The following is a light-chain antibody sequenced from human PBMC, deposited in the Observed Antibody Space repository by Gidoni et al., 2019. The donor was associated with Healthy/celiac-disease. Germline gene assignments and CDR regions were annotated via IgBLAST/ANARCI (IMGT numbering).Light chain of an antibody. Sequence: QSVLTQPPSVSGAPGQRVTISCPGSSSNIGAGYDVHWYQQLPGTAPKLLIYGNSNRPSGVPDRFSGSKSGTSASLAITGLQAEDEADYYCQSYDSSLSPYVVFGGGTKLTVL. CDR2: GNS. J-gene: IGLJ2*01. CDR3: QSYDSSLSPYVV. CDR1: SSNIGAGYD. V-gene: IGLV1-40*01.